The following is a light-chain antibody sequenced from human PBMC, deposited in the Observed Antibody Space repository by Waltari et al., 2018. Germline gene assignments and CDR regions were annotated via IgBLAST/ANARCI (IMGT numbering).Light chain of an antibody. Sequence: QAVLTQPASLSASPGASASLTCTLGSGINVGAYRIHWYQQKPGSPPQYLLRYKSDSDKQQVSGVPSLFSGSKDASANAGILLISGLQSEDEADYYCMIWHNSGWVFGGGTKLTVL. J-gene: IGLJ3*02. CDR3: MIWHNSGWV. CDR1: SGINVGAYR. CDR2: YKSDSDK. V-gene: IGLV5-45*01.